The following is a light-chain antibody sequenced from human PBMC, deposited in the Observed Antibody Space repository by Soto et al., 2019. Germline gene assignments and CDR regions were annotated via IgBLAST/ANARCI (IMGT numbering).Light chain of an antibody. V-gene: IGLV1-40*01. CDR3: LSYDSSLSGWV. CDR2: GNS. J-gene: IGLJ3*02. Sequence: QSVLTQPPSVSGAPGQRVTISCTGSSSNIGAGYDVHWYQQLPGTAPKLLIYGNSNRPSGVPDRFSGSKSGNSASLAITGLQAEDEADYYCLSYDSSLSGWVFGGGTKLTVL. CDR1: SSNIGAGYD.